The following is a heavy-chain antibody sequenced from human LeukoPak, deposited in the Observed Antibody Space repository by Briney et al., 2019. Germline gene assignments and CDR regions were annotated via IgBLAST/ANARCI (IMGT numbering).Heavy chain of an antibody. CDR2: IIPIYGRA. CDR1: GGSFTSYG. V-gene: IGHV1-69*13. CDR3: AAGGAYEFRDDY. Sequence: SVKVSCKASGGSFTSYGISWVRQAPGQGLEWMGKIIPIYGRANYGQKFQGRVTITADELTATSYMELSSLTAEDMAVYYCAAGGAYEFRDDYWGQGTLVTVSS. J-gene: IGHJ4*02. D-gene: IGHD3-3*01.